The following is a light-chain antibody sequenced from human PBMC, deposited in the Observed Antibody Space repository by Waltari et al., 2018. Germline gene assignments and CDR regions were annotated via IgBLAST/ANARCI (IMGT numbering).Light chain of an antibody. CDR2: GNT. CDR1: SSNIGAGYD. J-gene: IGLJ3*02. CDR3: QPYDTRLGAWV. V-gene: IGLV1-40*01. Sequence: QSVLTQPPSVSGAPGQRVTISCTGSSSNIGAGYDVHWYQHLPGTAPKLLTYGNTNRPSGVPDQFSGSKSGTSASLVITGLQAEDEANYYCQPYDTRLGAWVFGGGTKLTVL.